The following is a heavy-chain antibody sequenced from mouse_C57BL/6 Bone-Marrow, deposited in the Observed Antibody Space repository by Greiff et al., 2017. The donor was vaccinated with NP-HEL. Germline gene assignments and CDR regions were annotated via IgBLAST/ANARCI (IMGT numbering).Heavy chain of an antibody. CDR2: ISSGSSTI. J-gene: IGHJ1*03. CDR3: ARRDGYYDWYFDV. CDR1: GFTFSDYG. D-gene: IGHD2-3*01. V-gene: IGHV5-17*01. Sequence: EVKLVESGGGLVKPGGSLKLSCAASGFTFSDYGMHWVRQAPEKGLEWVAYISSGSSTIYYADTVKGRFTISRDNAKNTLFLQMTSLRSEDTAMDYCARRDGYYDWYFDVWGTGTTVTVSS.